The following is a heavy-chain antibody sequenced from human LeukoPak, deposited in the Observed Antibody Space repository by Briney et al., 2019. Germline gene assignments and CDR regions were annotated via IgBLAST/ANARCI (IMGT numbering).Heavy chain of an antibody. Sequence: GGSLRLSCAASGFTFGSYGMHWVRQAPGKGLEWVAFIRYDGSNKYYADSVKGRFTISRDNSKNTLYLQTNSLRAEDTAVYYCAKDGLVPFDYWGQGTLVTVSS. D-gene: IGHD6-19*01. CDR1: GFTFGSYG. CDR2: IRYDGSNK. CDR3: AKDGLVPFDY. V-gene: IGHV3-30*02. J-gene: IGHJ4*02.